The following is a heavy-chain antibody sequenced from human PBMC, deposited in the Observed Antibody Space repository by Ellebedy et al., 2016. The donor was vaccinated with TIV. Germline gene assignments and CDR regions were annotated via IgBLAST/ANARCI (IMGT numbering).Heavy chain of an antibody. Sequence: MPSETLSLTCTVSGGSISSYYWSWIRQPPGKGLEWIGYIYYSGSTNYNPSLKSRVTISVDTSKNQFSLKLSSVTAADTAVYYCARDYYYDSSGYPDDAFDIWGQGTMVTVSS. CDR1: GGSISSYY. CDR3: ARDYYYDSSGYPDDAFDI. CDR2: IYYSGST. V-gene: IGHV4-59*01. D-gene: IGHD3-22*01. J-gene: IGHJ3*02.